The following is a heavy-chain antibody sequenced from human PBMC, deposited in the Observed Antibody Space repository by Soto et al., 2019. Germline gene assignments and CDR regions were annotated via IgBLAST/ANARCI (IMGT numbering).Heavy chain of an antibody. CDR2: ISSSGSTI. CDR3: ARDFGYCSSTSCYGGRHPPHASDI. CDR1: GFSCSDYY. Sequence: GGSLRLSCAASGFSCSDYYMSWIRQAPGKGLEWVSYISSSGSTIYYADSVKGRFTISRDNAKNSLYLQLNSLRAEDTAVYYCARDFGYCSSTSCYGGRHPPHASDIPGQGPIVTVSS. V-gene: IGHV3-11*01. J-gene: IGHJ3*02. D-gene: IGHD2-2*03.